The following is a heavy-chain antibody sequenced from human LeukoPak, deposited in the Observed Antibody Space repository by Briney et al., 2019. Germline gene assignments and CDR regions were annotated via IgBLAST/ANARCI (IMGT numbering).Heavy chain of an antibody. J-gene: IGHJ4*02. CDR2: IYTSGST. CDR3: ARGGGRGIYVDF. Sequence: SETLSLTCTVSGGSISSYYWSWIRQPAGKGLEWIGRIYTSGSTNYNPSLKCRVTISVDTCKNQFSLKLSSVTAADTPVYYCARGGGRGIYVDFWGQGTLVSVSS. D-gene: IGHD2-15*01. V-gene: IGHV4-4*07. CDR1: GGSISSYY.